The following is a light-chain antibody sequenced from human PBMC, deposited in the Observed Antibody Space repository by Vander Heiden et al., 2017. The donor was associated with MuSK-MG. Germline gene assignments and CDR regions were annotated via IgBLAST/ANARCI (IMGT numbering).Light chain of an antibody. CDR3: QAYDNSLRSWE. Sequence: QSVLPQPPSVSGAPGQGVTIPCTGSSSNIGAGNDVQWYRQLPGTAPKLLIFGNSARPSGVPDRFFGSKSGASAALAITGLQADDEADYYCQAYDNSLRSWEFGGGTKVTVL. CDR2: GNS. V-gene: IGLV1-40*01. CDR1: SSNIGAGND. J-gene: IGLJ3*02.